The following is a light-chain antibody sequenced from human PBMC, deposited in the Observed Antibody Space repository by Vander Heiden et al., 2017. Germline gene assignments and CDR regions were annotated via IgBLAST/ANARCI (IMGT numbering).Light chain of an antibody. CDR3: SSWTSSSTLA. CDR1: SSDVGTYNF. V-gene: IGLV2-14*03. J-gene: IGLJ2*01. Sequence: QSALTQPASVSGSPGHSITISCTGTSSDVGTYNFVSWYQQHPGKAPKLMIYDVSARPSGVSNRFSGSKSGNTASLTISGLQAEDETDYYCSSWTSSSTLAFGGGTKLTVL. CDR2: DVS.